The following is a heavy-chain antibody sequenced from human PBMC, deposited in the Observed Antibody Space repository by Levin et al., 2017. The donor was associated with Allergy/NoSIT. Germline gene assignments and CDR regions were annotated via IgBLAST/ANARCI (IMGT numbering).Heavy chain of an antibody. CDR2: IGIAGDT. D-gene: IGHD1-26*01. Sequence: GGSLRLSCAASGFTFSSHDMHWVRQATGKGLEWVSAIGIAGDTYYPGSVKGRFTISRDNAKNSLYLQMNSLRAGDTAVYYCVREMYSGSYIPYYGMDVWGQGTTVTVSS. CDR1: GFTFSSHD. J-gene: IGHJ6*02. V-gene: IGHV3-13*01. CDR3: VREMYSGSYIPYYGMDV.